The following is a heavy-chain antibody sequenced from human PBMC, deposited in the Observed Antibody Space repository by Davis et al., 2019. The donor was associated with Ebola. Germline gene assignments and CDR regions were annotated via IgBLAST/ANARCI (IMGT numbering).Heavy chain of an antibody. D-gene: IGHD3-16*01. V-gene: IGHV3-30*18. J-gene: IGHJ2*01. CDR3: AKLRSHDYTDSSDDFYLEL. CDR2: ISSDGSRE. CDR1: GFTFTTST. Sequence: SLKISCVASGFTFTTSTIHWVRQAPGKGLERVALISSDGSREYSADSVDGRFTISKDNSGNTLHLHMNALTAEDTALYYCAKLRSHDYTDSSDDFYLELWGRGTLVTVSS.